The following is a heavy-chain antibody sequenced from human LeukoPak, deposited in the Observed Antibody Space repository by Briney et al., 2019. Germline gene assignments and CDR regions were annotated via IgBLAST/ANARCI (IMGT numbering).Heavy chain of an antibody. CDR3: ARKRYYGSGSQFDY. CDR1: GFTFDDCG. D-gene: IGHD3-10*01. CDR2: INWNGGST. Sequence: RPGGSLRLSCAASGFTFDDCGMSWVRQAPGKGLEWVSGINWNGGSTGYADSVKGRFTISRDNAKNSLYLQMNSLRAEDTALYYCARKRYYGSGSQFDYWGQGTLVTVSS. J-gene: IGHJ4*02. V-gene: IGHV3-20*04.